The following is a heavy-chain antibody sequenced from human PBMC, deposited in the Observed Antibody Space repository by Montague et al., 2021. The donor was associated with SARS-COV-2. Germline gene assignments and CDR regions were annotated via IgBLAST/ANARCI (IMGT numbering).Heavy chain of an antibody. CDR2: IHHGGST. CDR1: GGSFSTYS. D-gene: IGHD3-10*01. CDR3: ARLGDGVVPSPILGVGPYYSYYYMDV. Sequence: SETLSLTCAVHGGSFSTYSWNWIRQPPGKGLEWIGEIHHGGSTNYNPSLKSRVTISADTSKNQFPLNLTSVAAADTAVYYCARLGDGVVPSPILGVGPYYSYYYMDVWGKGTTVTVSS. V-gene: IGHV4-34*01. J-gene: IGHJ6*03.